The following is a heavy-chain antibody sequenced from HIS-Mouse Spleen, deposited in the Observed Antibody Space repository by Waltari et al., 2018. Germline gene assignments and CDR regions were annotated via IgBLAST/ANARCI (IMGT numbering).Heavy chain of an antibody. D-gene: IGHD6-6*01. V-gene: IGHV1-69*01. J-gene: IGHJ4*02. CDR3: ARAQSPYSSSYYFDY. CDR2: IIPIFGTA. Sequence: VQLVQSGAVVKKPGSSAKVSCKASGGTFSSYAISRVLPAPGQGLEWRGGIIPIFGTANYAQKFQGRVTITADESTSTAYMELSSLRSEDTAVYYCARAQSPYSSSYYFDYWGQGTLVTVSS. CDR1: GGTFSSYA.